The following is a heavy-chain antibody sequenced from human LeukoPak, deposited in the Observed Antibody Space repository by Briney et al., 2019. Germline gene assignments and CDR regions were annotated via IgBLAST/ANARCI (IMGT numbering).Heavy chain of an antibody. Sequence: GGSLRLSCAAPGFTFSRYAMNWARQPPGKGLEWVSTISGDSSTTSYAGSVKGRFTISRDNSKNTLYLQMSSLRAEDTAIYYCAKGRNFDWLSSSDFDYWGQGTLVTVSS. CDR1: GFTFSRYA. CDR2: ISGDSSTT. D-gene: IGHD3-9*01. J-gene: IGHJ4*02. CDR3: AKGRNFDWLSSSDFDY. V-gene: IGHV3-23*01.